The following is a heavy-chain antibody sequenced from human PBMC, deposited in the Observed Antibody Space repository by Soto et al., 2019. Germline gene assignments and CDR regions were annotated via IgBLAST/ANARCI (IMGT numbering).Heavy chain of an antibody. D-gene: IGHD3-22*01. Sequence: SVKVSCKASGDTFSIDSVTWVRQAPGQGLEWMGRIIVIHGITNYSQKFQGRVTITTDRSTSTAYMELSSLRSEDTAVYFCARVGTMIASGPDIWGQGTMVTVSS. CDR1: GDTFSIDS. J-gene: IGHJ3*02. V-gene: IGHV1-69*02. CDR2: IIVIHGIT. CDR3: ARVGTMIASGPDI.